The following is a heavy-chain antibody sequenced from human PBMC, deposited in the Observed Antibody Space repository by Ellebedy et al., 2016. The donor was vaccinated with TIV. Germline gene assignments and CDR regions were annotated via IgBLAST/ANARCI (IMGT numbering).Heavy chain of an antibody. D-gene: IGHD1-26*01. V-gene: IGHV3-23*01. CDR1: GFTFSSYA. CDR3: ARGVGMYYFDY. J-gene: IGHJ4*02. CDR2: ISGSGGST. Sequence: GESLKISCAASGFTFSSYAMSWVRQAPGKGLEWVSAISGSGGSTYYADSVKGRFTISRDNSKNTLYLQMNSLRAEDTALYYCARGVGMYYFDYWGQGTLVTVSS.